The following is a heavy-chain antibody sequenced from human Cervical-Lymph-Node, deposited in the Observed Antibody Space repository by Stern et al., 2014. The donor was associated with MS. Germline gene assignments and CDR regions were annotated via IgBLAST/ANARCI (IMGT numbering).Heavy chain of an antibody. V-gene: IGHV3-7*01. D-gene: IGHD1-14*01. CDR1: GFTFRTSW. Sequence: EMQLVESGGGLVQPGGSLRLSCAASGFTFRTSWVTWVRQAPGKGLEWVADINQDGSQKYYVDFVRGRFTISRDNAENSLYLQMNSLGAEDTAVYYCARDKAYKTFDIWGRGTTVTVSS. CDR3: ARDKAYKTFDI. CDR2: INQDGSQK. J-gene: IGHJ3*02.